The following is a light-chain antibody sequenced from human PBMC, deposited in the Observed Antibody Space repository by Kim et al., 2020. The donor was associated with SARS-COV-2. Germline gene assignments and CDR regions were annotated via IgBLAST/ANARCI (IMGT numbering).Light chain of an antibody. CDR1: PSLLSSY. CDR2: GAS. J-gene: IGKJ3*01. CDR3: QQYGSSPLAT. V-gene: IGKV3-20*01. Sequence: PSEGPTRACRSRPSLLSSYLACYQQQPVQAPRLLIYGASSRATGIPDRFSGSGSGTDFTLTISRLEPEDFAVYFCQQYGSSPLATFGPGTKVDIK.